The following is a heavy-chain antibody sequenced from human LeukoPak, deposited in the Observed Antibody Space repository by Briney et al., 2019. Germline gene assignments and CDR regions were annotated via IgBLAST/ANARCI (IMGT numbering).Heavy chain of an antibody. CDR3: ARHLNTPMVKAHFDY. CDR2: IYHSGTT. J-gene: IGHJ4*02. D-gene: IGHD5-18*01. CDR1: GGSISSDY. Sequence: SETLSLTCTVSGGSISSDYWTWIRQPPGKRLEWIGYIYHSGTTNYNPSLKSRVTISIDTSKNQFSLKLSSVTAADTAVYYCARHLNTPMVKAHFDYWGQGTLITVSS. V-gene: IGHV4-59*08.